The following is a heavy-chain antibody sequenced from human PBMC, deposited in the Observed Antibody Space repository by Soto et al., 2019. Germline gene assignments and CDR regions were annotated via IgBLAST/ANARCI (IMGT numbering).Heavy chain of an antibody. CDR1: GFTFSSYA. Sequence: GGSLRLSCAASGFTFSSYAMHWVRQDPGKGLEWVAVISYDGSNKYYADSVKGRFAISRDNSKNTLYLQMNSLRAEDTAVYYCARVGSSGYTSYYFDYWGQGTLVTVSS. V-gene: IGHV3-30*09. CDR3: ARVGSSGYTSYYFDY. CDR2: ISYDGSNK. J-gene: IGHJ4*02. D-gene: IGHD3-22*01.